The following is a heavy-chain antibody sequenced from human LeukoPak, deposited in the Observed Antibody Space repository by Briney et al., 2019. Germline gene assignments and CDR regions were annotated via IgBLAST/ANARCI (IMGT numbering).Heavy chain of an antibody. CDR1: GFTFSSYG. D-gene: IGHD6-19*01. CDR2: ISYDGSNK. Sequence: GGSLRLSCAASGFTFSSYGVHWVRQAPGKGLEWVAVISYDGSNKYYADSVKGRFTISRDNSKNTLYLQMNSLRAEDTAVYYCAKAHSSGPLDYWGQGTLVTVSS. V-gene: IGHV3-30*18. J-gene: IGHJ4*02. CDR3: AKAHSSGPLDY.